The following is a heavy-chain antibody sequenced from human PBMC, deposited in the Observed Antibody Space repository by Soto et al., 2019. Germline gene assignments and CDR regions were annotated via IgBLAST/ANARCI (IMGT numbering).Heavy chain of an antibody. V-gene: IGHV1-18*04. CDR3: ARCPSYYYDSSGYWVSWFDP. Sequence: EASVKVSCKASGYTFTSYGISWVRQAPGQGLEWMGWISAYNGNTNYAQKLQGRVTMTTDTSTSTAYMELRSLRSDDTAVYYCARCPSYYYDSSGYWVSWFDPWGQGTLVTVSS. J-gene: IGHJ5*02. CDR2: ISAYNGNT. CDR1: GYTFTSYG. D-gene: IGHD3-22*01.